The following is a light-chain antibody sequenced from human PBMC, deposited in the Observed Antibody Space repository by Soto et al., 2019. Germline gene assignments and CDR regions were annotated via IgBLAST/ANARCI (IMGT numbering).Light chain of an antibody. CDR2: ENN. J-gene: IGLJ2*01. CDR3: QSYDSDNVV. V-gene: IGLV6-57*01. CDR1: GGSIASNY. Sequence: NFMLTQPHSVSESPGKTVTISCTRSGGSIASNYVQWCQWRPGSSPTSVIYENNRRPSGVPGRFSGSIDTSSNSASLTISALKTEDEADYYCQSYDSDNVVFGGGTKLTVL.